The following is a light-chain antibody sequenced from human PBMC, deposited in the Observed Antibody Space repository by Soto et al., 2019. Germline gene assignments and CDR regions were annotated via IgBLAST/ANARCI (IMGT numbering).Light chain of an antibody. J-gene: IGKJ1*01. CDR2: AAS. CDR1: QSIGTY. CDR3: QETYTTLTWT. Sequence: DIQMTQSPSSLSASVGDRVTITCRASQSIGTYLNWYQGKPGQAPKLLIYAASNLQSGVPSRFSGSGSGTDFTLTISSLQPEDFATYYCQETYTTLTWTFGQGTKVDIK. V-gene: IGKV1-39*01.